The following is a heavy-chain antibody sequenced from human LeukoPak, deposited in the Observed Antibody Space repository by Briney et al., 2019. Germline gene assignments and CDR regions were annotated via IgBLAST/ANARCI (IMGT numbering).Heavy chain of an antibody. D-gene: IGHD3-10*01. CDR3: ARGDYDSMRGYY. Sequence: SETLSLTCTVSGASISGSYWSWIRQPAGKGLEWIGRIFTSGTTNYNPSLKSRVTMSLDTSKNQFSLKLSSVTAADTAVYYCARGDYDSMRGYYWGQGTLVTVSS. J-gene: IGHJ4*02. CDR1: GASISGSY. V-gene: IGHV4-4*07. CDR2: IFTSGTT.